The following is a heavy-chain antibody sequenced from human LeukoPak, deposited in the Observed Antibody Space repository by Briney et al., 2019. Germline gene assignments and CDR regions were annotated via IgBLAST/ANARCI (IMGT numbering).Heavy chain of an antibody. CDR2: IYYSGSA. D-gene: IGHD3-10*01. CDR3: AGSRGWFDH. V-gene: IGHV4-59*01. Sequence: PSETLSLTCTVSGGSISDYYWSWIRQPPGKGLEWIGYIYYSGSANYDPSLKSRVTISVDTSKNQFSLNLTSVTAADTAVYYCAGSRGWFDHWGQGTLVTVSS. CDR1: GGSISDYY. J-gene: IGHJ5*02.